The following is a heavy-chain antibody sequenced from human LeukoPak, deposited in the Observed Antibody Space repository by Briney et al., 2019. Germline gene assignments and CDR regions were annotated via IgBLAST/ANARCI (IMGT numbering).Heavy chain of an antibody. CDR3: ASLRYSSGWYTGGYYFDY. D-gene: IGHD6-19*01. CDR2: IYYSGST. J-gene: IGHJ4*02. Sequence: SETLSLTCTVSGGSISSYYWSWIRQPPGKGLEWIGYIYYSGSTNYNPSLKSRVTISVDTSKNQFSLKLSSVTAADTAVYYCASLRYSSGWYTGGYYFDYWGQGTLVTVSS. CDR1: GGSISSYY. V-gene: IGHV4-59*08.